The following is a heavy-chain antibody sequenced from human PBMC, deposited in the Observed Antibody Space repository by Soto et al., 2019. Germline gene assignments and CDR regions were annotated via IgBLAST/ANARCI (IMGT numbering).Heavy chain of an antibody. J-gene: IGHJ4*02. CDR1: GGTPSNSA. Sequence: QVHLLLQSGAEVKKPGSSVKVSCKASGGTPSNSAISWVRQAPGQGLEWMGGIIPVFGLVKYAQNFQGRVTITADESTNTAYMELSSLRPEDTAVYYCARESEDLTSNFDYWGQGTLVTVSS. CDR3: ARESEDLTSNFDY. V-gene: IGHV1-69*01. CDR2: IIPVFGLV.